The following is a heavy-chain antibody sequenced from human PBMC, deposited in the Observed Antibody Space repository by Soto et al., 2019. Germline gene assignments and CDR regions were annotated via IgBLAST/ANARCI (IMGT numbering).Heavy chain of an antibody. J-gene: IGHJ4*02. CDR3: ARAYGGNHFDY. Sequence: GGSLRLSCQASGLTVNNNYMNWVRQAPGKGLEWVSIIYDDGTTWGADSVKGRFTISRDTSKNTVFLHMNGLRGDDTAVYYCARAYGGNHFDYWGQGTLVTVSS. D-gene: IGHD3-10*01. CDR1: GLTVNNNY. CDR2: IYDDGTT. V-gene: IGHV3-53*01.